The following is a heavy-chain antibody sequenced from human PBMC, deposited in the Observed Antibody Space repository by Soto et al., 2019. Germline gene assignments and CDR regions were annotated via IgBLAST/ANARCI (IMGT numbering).Heavy chain of an antibody. CDR2: INAGNGNT. CDR3: ARVASAYSGSSHFDY. D-gene: IGHD1-26*01. J-gene: IGHJ4*02. CDR1: GYTFTSYA. Sequence: ASVKVSCKASGYTFTSYAMHWVRQAPGQRLEWMGWINAGNGNTKYSQKFQGRVTITRDTSASTAYMELSSLRSEDTAVCYCARVASAYSGSSHFDYWGQGTLVTVSS. V-gene: IGHV1-3*01.